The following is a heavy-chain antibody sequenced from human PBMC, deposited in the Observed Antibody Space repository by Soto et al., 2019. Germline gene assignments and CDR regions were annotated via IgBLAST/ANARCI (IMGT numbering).Heavy chain of an antibody. J-gene: IGHJ4*01. CDR1: GYSISSGSY. CDR2: IYHGGTT. Sequence: TLSLTCTVSGYSISSGSYWGWIRQPPGKGPEWIASIYHGGTTFYNPSLKSRVTVSVDKSNNQFSLKLRSVTAADTAVYYCAKAHVMAVAGSTFDYWGHGTLVTVSS. CDR3: AKAHVMAVAGSTFDY. D-gene: IGHD6-19*01. V-gene: IGHV4-38-2*02.